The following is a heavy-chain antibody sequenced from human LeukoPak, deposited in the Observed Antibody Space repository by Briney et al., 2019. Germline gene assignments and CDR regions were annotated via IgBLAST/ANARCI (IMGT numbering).Heavy chain of an antibody. J-gene: IGHJ4*02. Sequence: GGSPRLSCAASGITFSSYAMSWVRQAPGKGLEWVSGISGSGISTYYADSVKGRFTISRDNSKNTLFLQMNSLRAEDTAVYYCAKTRPLDSSSWSHGDYWGQGTLVTVSS. CDR1: GITFSSYA. D-gene: IGHD6-13*01. CDR3: AKTRPLDSSSWSHGDY. CDR2: ISGSGIST. V-gene: IGHV3-23*01.